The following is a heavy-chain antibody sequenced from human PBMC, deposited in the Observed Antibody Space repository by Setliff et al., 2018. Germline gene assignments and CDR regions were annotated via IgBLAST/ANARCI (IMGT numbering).Heavy chain of an antibody. D-gene: IGHD2-15*01. CDR2: IWDDGVKK. CDR3: ARTCSGSGCYAGLES. Sequence: SLRLSCAASGFTFSTYRMHWVRQAPGKGLEWVAVIWDDGVKKYHADSVKGRFTISRGNSKNTLYLEMNSLRAEDTAVYYCARTCSGSGCYAGLESWGQGTPVTVSS. V-gene: IGHV3-33*08. J-gene: IGHJ4*02. CDR1: GFTFSTYR.